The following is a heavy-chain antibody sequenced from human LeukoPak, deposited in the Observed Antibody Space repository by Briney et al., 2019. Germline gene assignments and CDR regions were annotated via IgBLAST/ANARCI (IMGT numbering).Heavy chain of an antibody. J-gene: IGHJ4*02. Sequence: ASVKVSCKASGYTFTSYGISWVRQAPGQGLEWMGWISAYNGNTNYAQKFQGRVTMTTDTSTSTAYMELRSLRSDDTAVYYCARAGAGRYFDWLLSSLESDYWGQGTLVTVSS. CDR2: ISAYNGNT. V-gene: IGHV1-18*04. D-gene: IGHD3-9*01. CDR3: ARAGAGRYFDWLLSSLESDY. CDR1: GYTFTSYG.